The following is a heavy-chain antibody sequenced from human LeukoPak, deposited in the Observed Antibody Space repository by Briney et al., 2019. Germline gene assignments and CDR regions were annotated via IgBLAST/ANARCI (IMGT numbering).Heavy chain of an antibody. CDR2: IYYSGST. CDR1: GGSISSYY. J-gene: IGHJ6*03. V-gene: IGHV4-59*01. D-gene: IGHD3-22*01. CDR3: ARASFGGYYDSSGYLYYYYYYMDV. Sequence: SETLSLTCTVSGGSISSYYWSWIRQPPGKGLEWIGDIYYSGSTNYNPSLKSRVTISVDTSKNQFSLKLSSVTAADTAVYYCARASFGGYYDSSGYLYYYYYYMDVWGKGTTVTVSS.